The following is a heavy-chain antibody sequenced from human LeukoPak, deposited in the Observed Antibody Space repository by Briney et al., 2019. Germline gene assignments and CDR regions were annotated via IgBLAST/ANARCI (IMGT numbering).Heavy chain of an antibody. CDR1: GFTFSSYE. J-gene: IGHJ4*02. CDR2: ISSCGSTI. CDR3: ARGPNRRGSAFVFDY. V-gene: IGHV3-48*03. D-gene: IGHD5-12*01. Sequence: GGSLRLSCAASGFTFSSYEMNWVRQAPGKGLEWVSYISSCGSTIYYADSVKGRFTISRDNAKNSLYLQMNSLRAEDTAVYYCARGPNRRGSAFVFDYWGQGTLVTVSS.